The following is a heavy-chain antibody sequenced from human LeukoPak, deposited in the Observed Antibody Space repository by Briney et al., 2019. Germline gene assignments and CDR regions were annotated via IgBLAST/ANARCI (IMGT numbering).Heavy chain of an antibody. J-gene: IGHJ5*02. Sequence: ASVKVSCKASGYTFTSYDINWVRQATGQGLEWMGWMNPNSGNTGYAQKFQGRVTMTRNTSISTAYMELSSLRSEDTAVYYCARIYQLRLRVWFDPWGQGTLVTVSS. CDR3: ARIYQLRLRVWFDP. CDR1: GYTFTSYD. D-gene: IGHD5-12*01. V-gene: IGHV1-8*01. CDR2: MNPNSGNT.